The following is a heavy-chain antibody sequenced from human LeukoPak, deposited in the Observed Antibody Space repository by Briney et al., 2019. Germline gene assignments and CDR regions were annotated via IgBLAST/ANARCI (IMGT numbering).Heavy chain of an antibody. CDR1: GYTFTSYG. Sequence: ASVRVSCKASGYTFTSYGISWVRQAPGQGLEWMGWISAYNGNTNYAQKLQGRVTMTTDTSTSTAYMELRNLRSDDTAVYYCARDLGYSSSWFRPLDMDVWGQGTTVTVSS. CDR2: ISAYNGNT. J-gene: IGHJ6*02. V-gene: IGHV1-18*01. CDR3: ARDLGYSSSWFRPLDMDV. D-gene: IGHD6-13*01.